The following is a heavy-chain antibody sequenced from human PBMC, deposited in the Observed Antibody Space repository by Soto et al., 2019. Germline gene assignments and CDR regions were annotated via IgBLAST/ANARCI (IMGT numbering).Heavy chain of an antibody. Sequence: ASVKVSCKASGYTLTNYGVTWVRQAPGQGLEWLGRITPYKADTNSAQNLQGRVTMATDTSTNTAYLELRSLRSDDTAVYFCATDGPSNSGNLYAFDIWGQGTMVTVSS. CDR1: GYTLTNYG. J-gene: IGHJ3*02. CDR2: ITPYKADT. D-gene: IGHD5-12*01. V-gene: IGHV1-18*04. CDR3: ATDGPSNSGNLYAFDI.